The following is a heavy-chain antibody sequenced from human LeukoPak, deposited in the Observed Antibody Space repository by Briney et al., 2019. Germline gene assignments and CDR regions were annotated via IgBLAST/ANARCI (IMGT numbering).Heavy chain of an antibody. D-gene: IGHD2-2*01. J-gene: IGHJ4*02. CDR1: GGSFSGYY. CDR2: INHSGST. V-gene: IGHV4-34*01. CDR3: ARVAPAAFPAFDY. Sequence: LETLSLTCAVYGGSFSGYYWSWIRQPPGKGLEWIGEINHSGSTNYNPSLKSRVTISVDTSKNQFSLKLSSVTAADTAVYYCARVAPAAFPAFDYWGQGTLVTVSS.